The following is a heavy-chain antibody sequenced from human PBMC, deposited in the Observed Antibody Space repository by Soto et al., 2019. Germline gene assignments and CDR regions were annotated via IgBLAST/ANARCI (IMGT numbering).Heavy chain of an antibody. CDR2: IYYSGST. V-gene: IGHV4-39*01. J-gene: IGHJ5*02. CDR3: ARQSITMIVVVISRQENWFDP. D-gene: IGHD3-22*01. CDR1: GGSISSSSYY. Sequence: SETLSLTCTVSGGSISSSSYYWGWIRQPPGKGLEWIGSIYYSGSTYYNPSLKSRVTISVDTSKNQFSLKLSSVTAADTAVYYCARQSITMIVVVISRQENWFDPWGQGTLVTVSS.